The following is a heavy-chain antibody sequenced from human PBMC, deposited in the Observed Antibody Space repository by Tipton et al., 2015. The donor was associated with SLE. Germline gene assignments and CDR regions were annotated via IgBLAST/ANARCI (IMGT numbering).Heavy chain of an antibody. CDR3: ARVGAHHDAFDI. Sequence: SLRLSCAASGFTFSSYWMSWVRQAPGKGLEWVSSISSSSSYIYYADSVKGRFTISRDNAKNSLYLQMNSLRAEDTAVYYCARVGAHHDAFDIWGQGTMVTVSS. V-gene: IGHV3-21*01. CDR1: GFTFSSYW. J-gene: IGHJ3*02. CDR2: ISSSSSYI. D-gene: IGHD1-26*01.